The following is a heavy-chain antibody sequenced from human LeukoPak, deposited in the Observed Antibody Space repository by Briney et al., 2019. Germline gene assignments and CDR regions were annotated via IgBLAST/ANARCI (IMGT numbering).Heavy chain of an antibody. CDR1: GFTFSGSA. D-gene: IGHD4-17*01. Sequence: PGGSLRLSCAASGFTFSGSAMHWVRQASGKGLEWVGRIRSKANSYATAYAASVKGRFTISRDDTRNTAYVQMNSLQAEETAGYYCARGKYQPTVTTPFDYWGQGTLVTVSS. V-gene: IGHV3-73*01. J-gene: IGHJ4*02. CDR3: ARGKYQPTVTTPFDY. CDR2: IRSKANSYAT.